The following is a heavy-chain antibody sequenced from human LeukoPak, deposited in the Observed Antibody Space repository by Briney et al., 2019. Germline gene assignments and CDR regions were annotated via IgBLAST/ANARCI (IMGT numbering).Heavy chain of an antibody. CDR2: IWYDGSNK. D-gene: IGHD5-24*01. J-gene: IGHJ4*02. CDR1: GFTFSSYG. Sequence: GRSLRPSCAASGFTFSSYGMHWVRQAPGKGLEWVAVIWYDGSNKYYADSVKGRFTISRDNSKNTLYLQMNSLRAEDTAVYYCARGFSNLPDDYWGQGTLVTVSS. CDR3: ARGFSNLPDDY. V-gene: IGHV3-33*01.